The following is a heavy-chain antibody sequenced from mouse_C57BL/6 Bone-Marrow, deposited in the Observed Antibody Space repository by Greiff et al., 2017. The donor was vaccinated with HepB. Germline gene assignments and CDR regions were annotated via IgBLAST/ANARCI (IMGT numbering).Heavy chain of an antibody. J-gene: IGHJ4*01. CDR3: ARAFYDGYSMDY. CDR2: ISYSGST. D-gene: IGHD2-3*01. Sequence: VQLQESGPGMVKPSQSLSLTCTVTGYSITSGYDWHWIRHFPGNKLEWMGYISYSGSTNYNPSLKSRISITHDTSKNHFFLKLNSVTTEDTATYYCARAFYDGYSMDYWGQGTSVTVSS. CDR1: GYSITSGYD. V-gene: IGHV3-1*01.